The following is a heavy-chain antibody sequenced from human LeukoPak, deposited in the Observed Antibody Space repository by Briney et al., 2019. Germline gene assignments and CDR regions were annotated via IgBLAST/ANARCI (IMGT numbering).Heavy chain of an antibody. CDR2: ISSGSSTM. CDR3: ARLSNYYGSGSPEY. Sequence: GGSLRLSCTASGFTFSSYSMNWVRQAPGKGLEWVAYISSGSSTMYYADSVKGRFTISRDNAKNSLYLQMNSLRAEDTAVYYCARLSNYYGSGSPEYWGQGTLVTVSS. CDR1: GFTFSSYS. V-gene: IGHV3-48*01. D-gene: IGHD3-10*01. J-gene: IGHJ4*02.